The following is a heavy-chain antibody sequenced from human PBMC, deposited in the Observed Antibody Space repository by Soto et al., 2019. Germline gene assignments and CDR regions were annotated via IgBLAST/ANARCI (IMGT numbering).Heavy chain of an antibody. V-gene: IGHV4-59*01. CDR2: IYYSGST. Sequence: SETLCLTCTVSGGSISSYYWSWIRQPPGKGLEWIGYIYYSGSTNYNPSLKSRVTISVDTSKNQFSLKLSSVTAADTAVYYCARSYSSSSSFSFDPRGQATLVTVSS. CDR1: GGSISSYY. CDR3: ARSYSSSSSFSFDP. J-gene: IGHJ5*02. D-gene: IGHD6-13*01.